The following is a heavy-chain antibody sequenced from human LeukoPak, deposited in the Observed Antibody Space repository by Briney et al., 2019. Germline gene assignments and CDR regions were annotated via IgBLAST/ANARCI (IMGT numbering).Heavy chain of an antibody. J-gene: IGHJ4*02. Sequence: GGSLRLSCAASGFTVSSNYMSWVRQAPGKGLEWVSVIYSGGSTYYADSVKGRFTISRDNAKNSLYLQMNSLRAEDTALYYCAKVGDSSGYSYYYDYWGQGTLVTVSS. CDR1: GFTVSSNY. CDR3: AKVGDSSGYSYYYDY. D-gene: IGHD3-22*01. CDR2: IYSGGST. V-gene: IGHV3-53*05.